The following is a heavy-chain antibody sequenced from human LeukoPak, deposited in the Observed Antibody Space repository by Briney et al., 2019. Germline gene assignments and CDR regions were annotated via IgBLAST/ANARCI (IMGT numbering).Heavy chain of an antibody. Sequence: SEILSLTCAVYGGSFSGYYWSWIRQPPGKGLEWIGEINHSGSTNYNPPLKSRVTISVDTSKNQFSLKLSSVTAADTAVYYCARLKRGLLWFGESYYYGMDVWGQGTTVTVSS. CDR1: GGSFSGYY. V-gene: IGHV4-34*01. D-gene: IGHD3-10*01. CDR3: ARLKRGLLWFGESYYYGMDV. CDR2: INHSGST. J-gene: IGHJ6*02.